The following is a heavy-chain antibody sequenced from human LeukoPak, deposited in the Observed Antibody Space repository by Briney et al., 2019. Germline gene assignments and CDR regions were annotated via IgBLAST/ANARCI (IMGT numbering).Heavy chain of an antibody. D-gene: IGHD2-21*02. CDR3: ARGSGIVVVTATTNFDY. Sequence: SETLSLTCAVYGGSFSGYYWSWIRQPPGKGLEWIGSIYHSGSTYYNPSLKSRVTISVDTSKNQFSLKLSSVTAADTAVYYCARGSGIVVVTATTNFDYWGQGTLVTVSS. J-gene: IGHJ4*02. CDR1: GGSFSGYY. CDR2: IYHSGST. V-gene: IGHV4-34*01.